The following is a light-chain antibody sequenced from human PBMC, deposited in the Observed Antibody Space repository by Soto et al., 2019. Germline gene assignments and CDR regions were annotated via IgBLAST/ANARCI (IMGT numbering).Light chain of an antibody. CDR3: LQDYDYPRT. J-gene: IGKJ1*01. CDR1: QGIRND. V-gene: IGKV1-6*01. CDR2: AAS. Sequence: AIQMTQSPASLSASVGDRVTITCRASQGIRNDLGWYQQKPGQAPKVLIYAASSLQSGVPSRFSGSGSGRNFTLTISSLQPEDFATYYCLQDYDYPRTFGQGTKVEIK.